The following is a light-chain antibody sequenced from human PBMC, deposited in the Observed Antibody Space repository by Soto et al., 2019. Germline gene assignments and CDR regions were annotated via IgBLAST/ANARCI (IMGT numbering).Light chain of an antibody. CDR2: GAS. J-gene: IGKJ1*01. CDR1: QSISSSY. Sequence: EIVLTQSPGTLSLFPGERATLSCRASQSISSSYLAWYQQKPGQAPRLLIHGASNRATGIPDRFSGAGSGTDFTLTISRLEPEDFVVYYCHQYGSAPAWTFGQGTKVEIK. CDR3: HQYGSAPAWT. V-gene: IGKV3-20*01.